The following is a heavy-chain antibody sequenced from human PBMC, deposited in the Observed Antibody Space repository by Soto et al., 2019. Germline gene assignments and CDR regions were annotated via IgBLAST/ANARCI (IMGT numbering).Heavy chain of an antibody. CDR1: GFTFSTYS. V-gene: IGHV3-48*01. CDR3: AARRGTNGAIFGVGDV. D-gene: IGHD3-3*01. J-gene: IGHJ6*04. Sequence: GGSLRLSCAASGFTFSTYSMNWVRQAPGKGLEWVSYISSGSSTIYYSDSVKGRFTISIDNAKNSLYLQMNSLRAEDTAVYYCAARRGTNGAIFGVGDVWGKGTTVTVSS. CDR2: ISSGSSTI.